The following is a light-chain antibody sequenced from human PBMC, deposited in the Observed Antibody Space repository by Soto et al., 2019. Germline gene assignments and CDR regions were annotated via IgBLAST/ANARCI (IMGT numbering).Light chain of an antibody. CDR1: SSDVGGYNY. CDR3: SSYTSSSTPYV. Sequence: QSALTQPASVSGSPGQSVTISCTGTSSDVGGYNYVSWYQHHPGEAPKLMIFDVSNRPSGVSNRFSGSKSANTASLTISGLQAEDEADYYCSSYTSSSTPYVFGTGTKLTVL. CDR2: DVS. J-gene: IGLJ1*01. V-gene: IGLV2-14*03.